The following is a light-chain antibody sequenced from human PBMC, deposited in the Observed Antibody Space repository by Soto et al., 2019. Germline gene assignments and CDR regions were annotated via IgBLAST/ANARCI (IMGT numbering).Light chain of an antibody. CDR1: RRDVGSYNL. CDR3: CSYAGSSTSLYG. J-gene: IGLJ1*01. V-gene: IGLV2-23*02. Sequence: SALSRPASGSGSPGQSNTISCTGTRRDVGSYNLGSWYQQHPGKAPKRMIYEVSKRPSGVSNRFSGCKSGHTASLTISALQAEDEADYYSCSYAGSSTSLYGFGTGTKGTVL. CDR2: EVS.